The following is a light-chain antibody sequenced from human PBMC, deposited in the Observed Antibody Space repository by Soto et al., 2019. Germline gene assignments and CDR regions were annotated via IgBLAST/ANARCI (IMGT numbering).Light chain of an antibody. J-gene: IGKJ4*01. V-gene: IGKV3-20*01. CDR2: NVS. Sequence: EIVLTQSPGILSLSPGERATLSCRASQSITNNYLAWYQQKPGQAPRLLISNVSNRATGIPDRFSGSGSGTDFTLNINRLEPEDFALYYCQHYVTSRLSFGGGTKVEIK. CDR3: QHYVTSRLS. CDR1: QSITNNY.